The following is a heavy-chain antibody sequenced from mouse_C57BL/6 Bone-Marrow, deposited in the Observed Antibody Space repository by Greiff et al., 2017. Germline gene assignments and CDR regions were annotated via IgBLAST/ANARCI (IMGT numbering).Heavy chain of an antibody. J-gene: IGHJ4*01. CDR3: ARAPLTTVVATDAMDY. Sequence: QVQLKESGPGLVAPSQSLSITCTVSGFSLTSYGVHWVRQPPGKGLEWLVVIWSDRSTTYNSALKSRLSISKDNSKSQVFLKMNSLQTDDTAMYYCARAPLTTVVATDAMDYWGQGTSVTVSS. CDR1: GFSLTSYG. CDR2: IWSDRST. V-gene: IGHV2-6*03. D-gene: IGHD1-1*01.